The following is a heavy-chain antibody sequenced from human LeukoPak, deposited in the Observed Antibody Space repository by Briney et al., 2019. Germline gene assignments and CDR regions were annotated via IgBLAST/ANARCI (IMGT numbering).Heavy chain of an antibody. CDR3: ANWDDYVWGSQN. CDR1: GFTFSSYA. Sequence: AGSLRLSCAASGFTFSSYAMSWVRQDPGKGREGLSAPSGSGGSTYYADSVKGRFTSSRDNSKNTLYLQMNSLRAEDTAVYYCANWDDYVWGSQNWGQGTLVTVSS. J-gene: IGHJ4*02. V-gene: IGHV3-23*01. CDR2: PSGSGGST. D-gene: IGHD3-16*01.